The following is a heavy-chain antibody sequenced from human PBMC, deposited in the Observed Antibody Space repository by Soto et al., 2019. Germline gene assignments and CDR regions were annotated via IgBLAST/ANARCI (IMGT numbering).Heavy chain of an antibody. V-gene: IGHV3-30*03. CDR2: ISYDGSNK. Sequence: QVQLVDSGGGVVQPGRSLRLSCAASGFTFSSYGMHWVRQAPGKGLEWVAVISYDGSNKYYADSVKGRFTISRDNSKNTLYLQMNSLRAEDTAVYYCAIDGKTGYSSSCPDFDYWGQGTLVTVSS. CDR3: AIDGKTGYSSSCPDFDY. CDR1: GFTFSSYG. D-gene: IGHD6-13*01. J-gene: IGHJ4*02.